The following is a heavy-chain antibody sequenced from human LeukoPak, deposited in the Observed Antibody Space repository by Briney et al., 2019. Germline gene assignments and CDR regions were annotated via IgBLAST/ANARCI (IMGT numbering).Heavy chain of an antibody. CDR2: ISDSGGSA. CDR1: GFTFNTYA. J-gene: IGHJ4*02. V-gene: IGHV3-23*01. D-gene: IGHD3-22*01. CDR3: ARDPRGPTGYDHSGRDTFDY. Sequence: PGGSLRLSCAASGFTFNTYAMSWVREAPGKGLEGVSAISDSGGSAYYADSVKGRFNISRDNSHNTLYLQMNSLRGDDTAIYYCARDPRGPTGYDHSGRDTFDYWGQGTLVTVSS.